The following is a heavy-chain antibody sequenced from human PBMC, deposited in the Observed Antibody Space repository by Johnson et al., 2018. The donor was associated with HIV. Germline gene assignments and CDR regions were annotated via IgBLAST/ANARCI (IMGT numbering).Heavy chain of an antibody. CDR1: GFTFSSYA. CDR3: AKFEGFSTVNRVVGDAFDI. J-gene: IGHJ3*02. CDR2: ISYDGSNK. V-gene: IGHV3-30-3*02. Sequence: QVQLVESGGGVVQPGRSLRLSCAASGFTFSSYAMHWVRQAPGKGLEWVAVISYDGSNKYYADSVKGRFTISRDNSKNTLYLQMNSLRAEDTAVYYCAKFEGFSTVNRVVGDAFDIWGQGTMVSVSS. D-gene: IGHD3-10*01.